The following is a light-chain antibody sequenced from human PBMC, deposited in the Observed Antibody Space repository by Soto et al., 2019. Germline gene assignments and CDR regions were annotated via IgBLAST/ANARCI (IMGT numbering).Light chain of an antibody. Sequence: QSVLTQPASVSGSPGQSITVSCTGTYSDIGAYDSVSWYQHHPGRAPKLLIYGVNRRPSGISYRFSASTSGNTASLTISGLQAEDEADYYCTSYTTDTTYVFXTGTKVTVL. CDR3: TSYTTDTTYV. CDR2: GVN. J-gene: IGLJ1*01. V-gene: IGLV2-14*01. CDR1: YSDIGAYDS.